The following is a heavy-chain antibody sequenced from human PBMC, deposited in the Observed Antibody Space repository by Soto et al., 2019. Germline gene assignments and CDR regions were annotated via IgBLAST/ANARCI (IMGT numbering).Heavy chain of an antibody. CDR3: ARDRDAAIDY. CDR1: GFTFSSYW. J-gene: IGHJ4*02. D-gene: IGHD2-15*01. Sequence: EVQLVESGGGLVQPGGSLRLSCAASGFTFSSYWMHWVRQAPGKGLVWVSRVNGGGSSTSYADSVKGRFTISRDNAKNTLHLQMTSLRAEDTAVYYCARDRDAAIDYWGQGTLVTVSS. CDR2: VNGGGSST. V-gene: IGHV3-74*01.